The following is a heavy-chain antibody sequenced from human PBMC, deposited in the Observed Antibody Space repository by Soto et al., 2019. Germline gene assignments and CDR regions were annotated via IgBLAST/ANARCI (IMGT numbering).Heavy chain of an antibody. V-gene: IGHV1-24*01. J-gene: IGHJ4*02. CDR2: FDPDLGEP. CDR1: GNSLSRLA. Sequence: QVQVVQSGAEVKKPGASVKVSCQVSGNSLSRLAVHWVRQSPVKGLEWMGGFDPDLGEPVDARKFQGRLIKTEDRSTDTAYMELSALTSEDTAVYYCVILTMITYATAAFEDWGQGTLVTVTS. D-gene: IGHD1-20*01. CDR3: VILTMITYATAAFED.